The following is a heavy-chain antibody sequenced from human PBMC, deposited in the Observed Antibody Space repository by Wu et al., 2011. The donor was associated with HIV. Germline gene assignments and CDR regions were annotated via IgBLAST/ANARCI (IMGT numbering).Heavy chain of an antibody. Sequence: QVQLVQSGAEVKKPGASVKVSCKASGYTFTTFDINWVRQATGQGLEWMGWINPNSGDTGSAQKFQGRVSMTRNTSISTAYMELSSLRSGDTAVYYCARVHGYSSSWSRYYYYYMDVVGRKGPRSPSP. CDR1: GYTFTTFD. V-gene: IGHV1-8*02. J-gene: IGHJ6*03. D-gene: IGHD6-13*01. CDR3: ARVHGYSSSWSRYYYYYMDV. CDR2: INPNSGDT.